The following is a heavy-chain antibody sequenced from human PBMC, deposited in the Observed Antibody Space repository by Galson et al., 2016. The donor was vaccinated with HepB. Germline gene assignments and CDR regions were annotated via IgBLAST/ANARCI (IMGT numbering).Heavy chain of an antibody. J-gene: IGHJ2*01. V-gene: IGHV4-39*07. D-gene: IGHD3-16*01. Sequence: SETLSLTCSVSGASVNSGSHYWAWIRQYPGKGLEWIGFIKHSGSHYYTSSLKSRLSISLDTSKNQFSLNLTSVTAADTAVYYCATGGTPNWFSDLWGRGALVTVSS. CDR2: IKHSGSH. CDR3: ATGGTPNWFSDL. CDR1: GASVNSGSHY.